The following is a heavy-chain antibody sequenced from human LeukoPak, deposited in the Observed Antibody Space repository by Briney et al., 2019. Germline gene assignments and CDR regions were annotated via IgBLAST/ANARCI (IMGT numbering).Heavy chain of an antibody. CDR2: IWYDGSNK. D-gene: IGHD3-22*01. CDR1: GFTFSSYG. V-gene: IGHV3-33*01. CDR3: ARDDYDSSGYFDY. J-gene: IGHJ4*02. Sequence: PGGSLRLSCAASGFTFSSYGMHWVRQAPGKGLEWVAVIWYDGSNKYYADSVKGRFTISRDNSKNTLYLQMNSLRAEDTAVYYCARDDYDSSGYFDYWGQGTLVTVSS.